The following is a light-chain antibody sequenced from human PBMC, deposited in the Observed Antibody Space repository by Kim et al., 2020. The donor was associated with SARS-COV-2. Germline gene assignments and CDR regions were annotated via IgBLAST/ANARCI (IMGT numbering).Light chain of an antibody. J-gene: IGKJ2*01. CDR1: QSVGSK. V-gene: IGKV3-15*01. CDR3: QQYNKWPPHT. Sequence: EVVMTQSPATLSVSPGERATLSCRASQSVGSKLAWYQQKPGQAPRLLIYGASTRATGIPARFSGSGSGTEFTLTISSLQSEDFAVYYCQQYNKWPPHTFGQGTKLEI. CDR2: GAS.